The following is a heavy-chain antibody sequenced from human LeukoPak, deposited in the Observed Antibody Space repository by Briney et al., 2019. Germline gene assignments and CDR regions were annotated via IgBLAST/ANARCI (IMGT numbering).Heavy chain of an antibody. Sequence: GGSLRLSRAASGFTFSSYSMNWVRQAPGKGLEWVSSISSSSSYIYYADSVKGRFTISRDNAKNSLYLQMNSLRAEDTAVYYCARGLSGYASSLAYWGQGTLVTVSA. V-gene: IGHV3-21*01. CDR2: ISSSSSYI. CDR1: GFTFSSYS. CDR3: ARGLSGYASSLAY. J-gene: IGHJ4*02. D-gene: IGHD6-6*01.